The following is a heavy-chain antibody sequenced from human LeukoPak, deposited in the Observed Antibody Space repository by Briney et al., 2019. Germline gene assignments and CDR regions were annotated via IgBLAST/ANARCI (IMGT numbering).Heavy chain of an antibody. CDR1: GFTFNSYG. Sequence: GGSLRLSCAASGFTFNSYGMHWVRQAPGKGLEWVTLISHDGNNKHYADSVKGRFTISRDNSKNTLYLQMNSLRAEDTAVYYCARPPKIAVAGLFDYWGPGTLVTVSS. CDR2: ISHDGNNK. CDR3: ARPPKIAVAGLFDY. V-gene: IGHV3-30*03. D-gene: IGHD6-19*01. J-gene: IGHJ4*02.